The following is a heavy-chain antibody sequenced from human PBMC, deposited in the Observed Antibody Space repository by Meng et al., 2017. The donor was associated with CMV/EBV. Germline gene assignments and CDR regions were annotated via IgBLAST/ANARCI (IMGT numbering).Heavy chain of an antibody. V-gene: IGHV3-30*02. CDR1: EFIFNYYG. CDR2: IDIDGTQR. Sequence: GGSLRLSCAAPEFIFNYYGMHWLRQAPGKGLEWLSFIDIDGTQRHNADIVWGRFIVSKDKSKNTVFLGMNSLRVGDTAVYYCVGHQGGPRDGVRLVWGQGTQVTVSS. CDR3: VGHQGGPRDGVRLV. D-gene: IGHD3-10*01. J-gene: IGHJ4*02.